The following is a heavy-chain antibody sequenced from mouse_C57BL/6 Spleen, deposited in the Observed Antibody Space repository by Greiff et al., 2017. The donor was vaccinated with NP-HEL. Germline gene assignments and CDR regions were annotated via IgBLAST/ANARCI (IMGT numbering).Heavy chain of an antibody. CDR1: GFTFTDYY. J-gene: IGHJ4*01. D-gene: IGHD2-4*01. Sequence: EVKVVESGGGLVQPGGSLSLSCAASGFTFTDYYMSWVRQPPGKALEWLGFIRNKANGYTTEYSASVKGRFTISRDNSQSILYLQMNALRAEDSATYYCARYGDYDHYYAMDYWGQGTSVTVSS. CDR3: ARYGDYDHYYAMDY. V-gene: IGHV7-3*01. CDR2: IRNKANGYTT.